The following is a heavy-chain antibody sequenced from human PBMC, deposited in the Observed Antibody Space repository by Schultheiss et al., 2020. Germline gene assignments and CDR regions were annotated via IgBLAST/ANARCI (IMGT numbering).Heavy chain of an antibody. CDR1: GFTFSSYG. CDR2: IYSGGST. Sequence: GGSLRLSCAASGFTFSSYGMHWVRQAPGKGLEWVSVIYSGGSTYYADSVKGRFTISRDNSKNTLYLQMNSLRVDDTAVYYCAKDRWLQIEDTRPLDYWGQGTLVTVSS. J-gene: IGHJ4*02. CDR3: AKDRWLQIEDTRPLDY. D-gene: IGHD5-24*01. V-gene: IGHV3-NL1*01.